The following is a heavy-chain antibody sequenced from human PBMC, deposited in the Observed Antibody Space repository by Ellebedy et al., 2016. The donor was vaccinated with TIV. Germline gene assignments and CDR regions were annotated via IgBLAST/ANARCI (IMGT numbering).Heavy chain of an antibody. CDR2: IDKLGYT. V-gene: IGHV3-13*01. Sequence: GESLKISXAASGFTFSSYDMHWVRQSAGKGLEWVSGIDKLGYTNYPDSVKGRFSISREDARDSSYLQMNSLRGEDTAVYYCAKGGVPRNYWGQGTLVTVSS. J-gene: IGHJ4*02. D-gene: IGHD3-10*01. CDR1: GFTFSSYD. CDR3: AKGGVPRNY.